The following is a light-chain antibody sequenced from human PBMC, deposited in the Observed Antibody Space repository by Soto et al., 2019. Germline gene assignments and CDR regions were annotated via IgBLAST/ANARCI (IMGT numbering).Light chain of an antibody. Sequence: EIVLTQSPGTLSLSPGERATLSCRASKSVSSSYLAWYQQKPGQAPRLLIYGASSRATGIPDSFSGSGSETDFTLTSSRLEPEDFAVYYCQQYGSFPLTFGQGTKVEIK. CDR1: KSVSSSY. V-gene: IGKV3-20*01. J-gene: IGKJ1*01. CDR2: GAS. CDR3: QQYGSFPLT.